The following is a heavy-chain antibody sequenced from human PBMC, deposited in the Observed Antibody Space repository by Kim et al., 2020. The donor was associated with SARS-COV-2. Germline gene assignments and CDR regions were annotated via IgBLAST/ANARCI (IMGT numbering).Heavy chain of an antibody. D-gene: IGHD1-7*01. CDR3: ARQKNWNYRFDP. J-gene: IGHJ5*02. V-gene: IGHV1-2*02. Sequence: NYAQKLHGSVTMTRDTSLSTAYMELSRLRSDATAVYYCARQKNWNYRFDPWGQGTLVTVSS.